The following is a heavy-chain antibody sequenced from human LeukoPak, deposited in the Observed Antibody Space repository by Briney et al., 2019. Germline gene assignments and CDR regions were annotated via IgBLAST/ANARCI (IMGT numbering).Heavy chain of an antibody. CDR2: IYYSGST. Sequence: SETLSLTCTVSGGSISSSSYYWSWIRQPPGKGLEWIGYIYYSGSTNYNPSLKSRVTISVDTSRNQFSLKLSSVTAADTAVYYCASGLPGLGYSYGPSYYYYYMDVWGKGTTVTVSS. D-gene: IGHD5-18*01. J-gene: IGHJ6*03. CDR3: ASGLPGLGYSYGPSYYYYYMDV. CDR1: GGSISSSSYY. V-gene: IGHV4-61*01.